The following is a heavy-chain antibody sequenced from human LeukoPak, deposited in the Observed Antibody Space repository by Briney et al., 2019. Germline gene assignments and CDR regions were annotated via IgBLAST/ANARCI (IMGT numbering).Heavy chain of an antibody. CDR3: AKDLGIGY. J-gene: IGHJ4*02. CDR1: GFTFSSYG. CDR2: ISYDGSNN. V-gene: IGHV3-30*18. Sequence: GGSLRLSCAASGFTFSSYGMHWVRQAPGKGLEWVAVISYDGSNNYYADSVKGRFTISRDNSKNTLYLQMNSLRAEDTAVYYCAKDLGIGYWGQGTLVTVSS.